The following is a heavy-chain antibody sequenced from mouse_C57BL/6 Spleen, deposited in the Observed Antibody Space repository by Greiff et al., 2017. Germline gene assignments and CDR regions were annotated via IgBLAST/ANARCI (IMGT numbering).Heavy chain of an antibody. J-gene: IGHJ1*03. CDR1: GFTFTDYY. CDR2: IRNKANGYTT. Sequence: EVKLMESGGGLVQPGGSLSLSCAASGFTFTDYYMSWVRQPPGQALEWLGFIRNKANGYTTEYSASVKGRFTISRDTSQSILYLQMNALRAEDSATYYCARYAPHYYGSSYHWYFDVWGTGTTVTVSS. V-gene: IGHV7-3*01. CDR3: ARYAPHYYGSSYHWYFDV. D-gene: IGHD1-1*01.